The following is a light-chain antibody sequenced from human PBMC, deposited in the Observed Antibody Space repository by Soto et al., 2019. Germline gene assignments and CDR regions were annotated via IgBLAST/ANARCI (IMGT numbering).Light chain of an antibody. CDR3: SSYTSSSTLEYV. V-gene: IGLV2-14*01. J-gene: IGLJ1*01. CDR2: EVS. CDR1: SSDVGGYNY. Sequence: QSALTQPASVSGSPGQSITISCTGTSSDVGGYNYVSWYQQHPGKAPKLMIYEVSNRPSGVSNRFSGSKSGNTASLTISRLQAEDEADYYCSSYTSSSTLEYVFGTGTKVTVL.